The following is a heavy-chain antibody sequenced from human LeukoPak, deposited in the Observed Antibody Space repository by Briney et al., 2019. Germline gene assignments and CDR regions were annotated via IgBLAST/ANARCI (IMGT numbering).Heavy chain of an antibody. Sequence: PSETLSLTCAVYGGSFSGYYWSWIRQPPGKGLEWVGYIYYSGSTNYNPSLKSRVTISVDTSKNQFSLKLSSVTAADTAVYYCARVVGNYYYYYGMDVWGQGTTVTVSS. D-gene: IGHD1-26*01. V-gene: IGHV4-59*01. CDR2: IYYSGST. CDR1: GGSFSGYY. CDR3: ARVVGNYYYYYGMDV. J-gene: IGHJ6*02.